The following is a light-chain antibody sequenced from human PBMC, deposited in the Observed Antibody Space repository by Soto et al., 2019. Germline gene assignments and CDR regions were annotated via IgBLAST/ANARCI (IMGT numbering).Light chain of an antibody. CDR2: DAS. V-gene: IGKV3-11*01. CDR1: QSVSSY. J-gene: IGKJ4*01. Sequence: EIVLTQSPATLSLSPGERATLSCRASQSVSSYLAWYQQKPGQAPRLLIYDASSRATGIPARFSGSGSGKDFTLTISSLEPEDFAVYYCQQRSNWLFGGGTKVEIK. CDR3: QQRSNWL.